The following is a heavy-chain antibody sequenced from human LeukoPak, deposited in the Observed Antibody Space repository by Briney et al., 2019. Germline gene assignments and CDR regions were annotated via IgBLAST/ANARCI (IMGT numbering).Heavy chain of an antibody. CDR1: GFTFSSYA. Sequence: GGSLRLSCAASGFTFSSYAMSWVRQAPGKGLEWVSSISSSSSYIYYADSVKGRFTISRDNAKNSLYLQMNSLRAEDTAVYYCARACGGDCYGLDYWGQGTLVTVSS. CDR2: ISSSSSYI. D-gene: IGHD2-21*02. J-gene: IGHJ4*02. V-gene: IGHV3-21*01. CDR3: ARACGGDCYGLDY.